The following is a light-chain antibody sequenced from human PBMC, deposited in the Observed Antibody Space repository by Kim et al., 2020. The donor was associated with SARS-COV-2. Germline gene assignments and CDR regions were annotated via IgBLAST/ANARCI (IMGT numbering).Light chain of an antibody. J-gene: IGLJ2*01. Sequence: VALGQSARITCQGDSLRSYYATWYQQKPGQAPIIVIYGKNIRPSGIPDRFSGSSSGNTASLTITGTQAGDEADYYCNSRDSSDNVVFGGGTQLTVL. CDR3: NSRDSSDNVV. CDR2: GKN. V-gene: IGLV3-19*01. CDR1: SLRSYY.